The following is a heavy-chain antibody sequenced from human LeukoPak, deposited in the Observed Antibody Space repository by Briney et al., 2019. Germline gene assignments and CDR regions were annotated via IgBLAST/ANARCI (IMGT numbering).Heavy chain of an antibody. Sequence: WASVKVSCKASGYTFTSYDVNWVRQATGQGLEWMGWMNPISGDTGYALKFQGRVTMSRNTSISTAYMELGSLRSEDTAVYYCARVFISRACSGGSCSLRTFDYWGQGTLVTVSS. J-gene: IGHJ4*02. CDR3: ARVFISRACSGGSCSLRTFDY. CDR1: GYTFTSYD. CDR2: MNPISGDT. D-gene: IGHD2-15*01. V-gene: IGHV1-8*01.